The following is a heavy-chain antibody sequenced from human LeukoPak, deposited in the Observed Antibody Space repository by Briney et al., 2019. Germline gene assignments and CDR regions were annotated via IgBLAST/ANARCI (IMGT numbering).Heavy chain of an antibody. J-gene: IGHJ4*02. CDR3: ARHPYQEYVWGSYRYDGGRDYFDY. Sequence: SETLSLTCAVYGGSISGYYWSWIRQPPGKGLEWIGEINHSGSTNHNPSLKSRVTISVDTSKNQFSLKLSSVTAADTAVYYCARHPYQEYVWGSYRYDGGRDYFDYWGQGTLVTVSS. V-gene: IGHV4-34*01. CDR1: GGSISGYY. CDR2: INHSGST. D-gene: IGHD3-16*02.